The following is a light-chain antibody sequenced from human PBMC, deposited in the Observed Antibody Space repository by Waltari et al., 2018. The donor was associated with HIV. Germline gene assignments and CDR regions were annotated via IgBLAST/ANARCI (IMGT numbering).Light chain of an antibody. CDR2: AAS. Sequence: DIQMTQSPSSVSASVGDRVPITCRTNQNINNYLNWYQHTPGKAPKLLIYAASSLQSGVPLRFGGSGSGTDFTRTISSLQPEDCTTYYCQHSRTFGQGTKVDIK. J-gene: IGKJ1*01. CDR3: QHSRT. CDR1: QNINNY. V-gene: IGKV1-39*01.